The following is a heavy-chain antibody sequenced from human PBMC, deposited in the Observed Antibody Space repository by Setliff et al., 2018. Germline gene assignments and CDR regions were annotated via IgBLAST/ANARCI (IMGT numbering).Heavy chain of an antibody. D-gene: IGHD3-3*01. CDR3: ARGEVYDSFDY. CDR1: GGSFSGYY. Sequence: PSETLSLTCTVYGGSFSGYYWSWIRQPPGKGLEWIGEINHSGSTNYNPSLKSRVTISVDTSKNQFSLKLSSVTAADTAVYYCARGEVYDSFDYWGQGTLVTVSS. CDR2: INHSGST. J-gene: IGHJ4*02. V-gene: IGHV4-34*01.